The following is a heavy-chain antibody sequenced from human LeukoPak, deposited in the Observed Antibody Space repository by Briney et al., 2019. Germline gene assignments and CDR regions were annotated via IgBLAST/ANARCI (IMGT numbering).Heavy chain of an antibody. CDR2: ISYDGSNK. CDR3: ARNYYDSSGYYYPDY. V-gene: IGHV3-30-3*01. J-gene: IGHJ4*02. Sequence: GGSLRLSCAASGFTFSSYAMHWVRQGPGKGLEWVAVISYDGSNKYYADSVKGRFTISRDNSKNTLYLQMNSLRAEDTAVYYCARNYYDSSGYYYPDYWGQGTLVTVSS. CDR1: GFTFSSYA. D-gene: IGHD3-22*01.